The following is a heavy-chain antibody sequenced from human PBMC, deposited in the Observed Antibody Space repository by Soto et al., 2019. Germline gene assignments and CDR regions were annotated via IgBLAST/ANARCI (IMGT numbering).Heavy chain of an antibody. J-gene: IGHJ4*02. V-gene: IGHV3-15*01. CDR1: GFTFRNAW. Sequence: EVQLVESGGGLVKPGGSLRLSCAVSGFTFRNAWMRWVRQAPGKGLEWVGRIKSKTDGGTTNYAAPVKERFTISRDDSKITLYLHMNSLKTEDTAVYYCTTGMTTVTSGFAYWGQGTLVTVSS. CDR2: IKSKTDGGTT. D-gene: IGHD4-17*01. CDR3: TTGMTTVTSGFAY.